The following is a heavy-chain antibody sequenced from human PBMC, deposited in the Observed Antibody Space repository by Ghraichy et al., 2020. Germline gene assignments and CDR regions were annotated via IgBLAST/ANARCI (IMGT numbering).Heavy chain of an antibody. V-gene: IGHV4-61*02. J-gene: IGHJ5*02. CDR2: IYTSGST. D-gene: IGHD6-19*01. CDR1: GGSISSGSYY. CDR3: AREIKSGQWLAWFDP. Sequence: SETLSLTCTVSGGSISSGSYYWSWIRQPAGKGLEWIGRIYTSGSTNYNPSLKSRVTISVDTSKNQFSLKLSSVTAADTAVYYCAREIKSGQWLAWFDPWGQGTLVTVSS.